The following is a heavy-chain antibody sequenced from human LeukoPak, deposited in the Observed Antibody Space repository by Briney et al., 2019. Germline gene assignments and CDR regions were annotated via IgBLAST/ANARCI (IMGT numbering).Heavy chain of an antibody. CDR1: GFTFSSYS. Sequence: GGSLRLSCAASGFTFSSYSMNWVRQAPGKGLEWVANIKQDGSEKYYVDSVKGRFTISRDNAKNSLYLQMNSLRAEDTAVYYCARDRLPIVATTDFDYWGQGTLVTVSS. CDR3: ARDRLPIVATTDFDY. V-gene: IGHV3-7*01. CDR2: IKQDGSEK. J-gene: IGHJ4*02. D-gene: IGHD5-12*01.